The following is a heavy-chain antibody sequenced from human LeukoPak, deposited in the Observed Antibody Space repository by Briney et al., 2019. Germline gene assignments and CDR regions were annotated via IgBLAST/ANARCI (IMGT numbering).Heavy chain of an antibody. CDR3: AGERPSSSWYDF. CDR1: GFIFSNYA. CDR2: IKQDGSEK. V-gene: IGHV3-7*01. J-gene: IGHJ5*01. Sequence: GGSLRLSCAASGFIFSNYAMSWVRQAPGKGLEWVANIKQDGSEKYYADSVRGRFTISRDDGKKSLYLQMNSLRVEDTAVYYCAGERPSSSWYDFWGQGTLVTVSS. D-gene: IGHD6-13*01.